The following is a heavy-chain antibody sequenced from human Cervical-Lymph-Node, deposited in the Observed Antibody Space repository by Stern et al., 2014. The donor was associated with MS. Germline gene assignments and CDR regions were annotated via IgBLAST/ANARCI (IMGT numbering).Heavy chain of an antibody. CDR2: IKSDGSST. Sequence: EVQLVESGGGLVQPGGSLRLSCAASGFTFSSYWMHWVRQAPGKGLVWVSRIKSDGSSTAYSACVKGRFTISRDNAKNTLYLQMNSLRAEDTAVYYCARIAGVRSWIQPFDYWGQGTLVTVSS. CDR3: ARIAGVRSWIQPFDY. CDR1: GFTFSSYW. J-gene: IGHJ4*02. V-gene: IGHV3-74*01. D-gene: IGHD5-18*01.